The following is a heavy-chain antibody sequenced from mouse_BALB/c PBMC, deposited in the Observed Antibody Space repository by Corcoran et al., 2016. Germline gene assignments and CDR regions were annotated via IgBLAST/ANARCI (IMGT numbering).Heavy chain of an antibody. D-gene: IGHD2-14*01. CDR1: GYSFTGYY. V-gene: IGHV1-26*01. Sequence: GTELVKPGASVKISCKASGYSFTGYYMHWVKQSHVKSLEWIGRINPYNGATSYNQNFKDKASLTVDKSSSTAYMELHSLTSEDSAVYYCARGGSTYPYFDVWGAGTTVTVSS. CDR3: ARGGSTYPYFDV. J-gene: IGHJ1*01. CDR2: INPYNGAT.